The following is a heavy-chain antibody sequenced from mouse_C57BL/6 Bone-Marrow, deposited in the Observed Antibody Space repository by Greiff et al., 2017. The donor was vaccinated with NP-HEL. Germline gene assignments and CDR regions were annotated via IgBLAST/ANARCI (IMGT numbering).Heavy chain of an antibody. V-gene: IGHV14-4*01. CDR3: TTGAFDY. J-gene: IGHJ2*01. Sequence: VQLQQSGAELVRPGASVKLSCTASGFNIKDDYMHWVKQRPEQGLEWIGWIDPENGDTEYASKFQGKATITADTSSNTAYLQRSSLTSEDTAVYYCTTGAFDYWGQGTTLTVSS. CDR2: IDPENGDT. CDR1: GFNIKDDY.